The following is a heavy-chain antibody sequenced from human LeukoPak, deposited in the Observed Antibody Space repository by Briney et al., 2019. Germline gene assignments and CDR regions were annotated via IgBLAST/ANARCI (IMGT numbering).Heavy chain of an antibody. D-gene: IGHD3/OR15-3a*01. Sequence: SETLSLTCTVSGGSISSSSYYWSWIRQPPGKGLEWIGSIYYSGNTYYNASLKSQVSISIDTSKNQFSLKLTSVTAADTAVYYCARQTGSGLFILPGGQGTLVTVSS. CDR3: ARQTGSGLFILP. CDR2: IYYSGNT. CDR1: GGSISSSSYY. J-gene: IGHJ4*02. V-gene: IGHV4-39*01.